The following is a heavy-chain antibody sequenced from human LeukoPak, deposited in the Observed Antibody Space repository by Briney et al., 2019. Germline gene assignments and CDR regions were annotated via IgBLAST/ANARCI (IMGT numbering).Heavy chain of an antibody. CDR2: IKHDGSEK. Sequence: GGSLRLSCAASGFTFSSYWMNWVRQAPGKGLEWVANIKHDGSEKYYVASVKGRFTISRDNAKNSLYLQMNSLRAEDTAFYYCARGGSYRYRYDYWGQGTLVTVSS. D-gene: IGHD3-16*02. CDR3: ARGGSYRYRYDY. V-gene: IGHV3-7*04. J-gene: IGHJ4*02. CDR1: GFTFSSYW.